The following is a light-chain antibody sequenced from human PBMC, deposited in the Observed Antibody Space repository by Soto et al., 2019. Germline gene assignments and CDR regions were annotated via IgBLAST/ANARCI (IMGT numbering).Light chain of an antibody. CDR3: SSYTSIHTRV. Sequence: QSALTQPASVSGSPGQSISISCTGTSSDVGRNNYVSWYQQHPGKAPQFMIYDVSNRPSGVSHRFSGSKSGNTASLTISGLQGEDEDDYYCSSYTSIHTRVFGGGTKLTVL. J-gene: IGLJ3*02. CDR2: DVS. CDR1: SSDVGRNNY. V-gene: IGLV2-14*03.